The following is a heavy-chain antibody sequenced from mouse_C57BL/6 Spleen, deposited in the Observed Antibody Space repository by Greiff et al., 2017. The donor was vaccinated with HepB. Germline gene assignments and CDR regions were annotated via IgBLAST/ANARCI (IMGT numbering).Heavy chain of an antibody. Sequence: EVMLVESGGGLVQPGGSLKLSCAASGFTFSDYYMYWVRQTPEKRLEWVAYISNGGGSTYYPDTVKGRFTISRDNAKNTLYLQMSRLKSEDTAMYYCARQGDYDGFDYWGQGTTLTVSS. V-gene: IGHV5-12*01. D-gene: IGHD2-4*01. CDR1: GFTFSDYY. CDR2: ISNGGGST. J-gene: IGHJ2*01. CDR3: ARQGDYDGFDY.